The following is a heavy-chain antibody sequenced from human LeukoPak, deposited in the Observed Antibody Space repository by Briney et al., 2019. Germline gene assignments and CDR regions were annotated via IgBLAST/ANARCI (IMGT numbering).Heavy chain of an antibody. CDR2: IYYGGST. D-gene: IGHD2-2*01. V-gene: IGHV4-59*01. CDR3: AREGMDCSSTSCYREYFQH. J-gene: IGHJ1*01. Sequence: SETLSLTCTVSGGSISSYYWSWIRQPPGKGLEWIGYIYYGGSTNYNPSLKSRVTISVDTSKNQFSLKLSSVTAADTAVYYCAREGMDCSSTSCYREYFQHWGQGTLVTVSS. CDR1: GGSISSYY.